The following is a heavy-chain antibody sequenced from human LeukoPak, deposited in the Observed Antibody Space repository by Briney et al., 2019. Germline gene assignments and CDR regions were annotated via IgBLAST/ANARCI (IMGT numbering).Heavy chain of an antibody. CDR1: GYTFTSYA. J-gene: IGHJ5*02. Sequence: ASVKVSCKASGYTFTSYAMHWVRQAPGQRLEWMGWINAGNGNTKYSQEFQGRVTITRDTSASTAYMELSSLRSEDMAVYYCARGPYYYDSSGYSTENWFDPWGRGTLVTVPS. CDR3: ARGPYYYDSSGYSTENWFDP. V-gene: IGHV1-3*03. CDR2: INAGNGNT. D-gene: IGHD3-22*01.